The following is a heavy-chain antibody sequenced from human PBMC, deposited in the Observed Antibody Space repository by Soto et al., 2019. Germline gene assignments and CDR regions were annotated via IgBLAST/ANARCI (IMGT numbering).Heavy chain of an antibody. CDR2: IWYDGIKK. J-gene: IGHJ4*02. Sequence: QVQPVESGGGVVQPGRSLRLSCAASGFTFSSYGMHWVRQAPGKGLEWVAVIWYDGIKKHYADSVKGRFTISRDNSKNTLYLEMNSLRVEDTAVYYCARDRNIVVVPAAIADYWGQGTLVTVSS. D-gene: IGHD2-2*01. CDR3: ARDRNIVVVPAAIADY. V-gene: IGHV3-33*01. CDR1: GFTFSSYG.